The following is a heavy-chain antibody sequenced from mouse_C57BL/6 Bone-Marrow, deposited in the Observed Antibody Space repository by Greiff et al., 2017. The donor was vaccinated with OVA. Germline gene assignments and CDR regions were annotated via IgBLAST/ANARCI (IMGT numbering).Heavy chain of an antibody. Sequence: VQLQQSGAELVRPGASVKLSCTASGFNIKDDYMHWVKQRPEQGLEWIGWNDPENGDTEYASKFQGKATITADTSSNTAYLQLSSLTSEDTAVYYCTTYSNYRMDYWGQGTSVTVSS. V-gene: IGHV14-4*01. CDR2: NDPENGDT. J-gene: IGHJ4*01. CDR3: TTYSNYRMDY. D-gene: IGHD2-5*01. CDR1: GFNIKDDY.